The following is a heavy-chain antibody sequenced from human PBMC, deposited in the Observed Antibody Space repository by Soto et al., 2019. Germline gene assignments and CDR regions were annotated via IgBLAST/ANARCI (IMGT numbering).Heavy chain of an antibody. V-gene: IGHV3-48*02. CDR2: INSGSSTI. J-gene: IGHJ4*02. CDR3: VRDRGYTGYDLQY. Sequence: EVQLVESGGGLVXPGGSXXLSCAASGFXXXXXAMNXVXQAPGKGLEWVSYINSGSSTIYYADSAKGRFTISRDNAKNSLYLQMNSLRDEDTAVYFCVRDRGYTGYDLQYWGQGALVAVSS. CDR1: GFXXXXXA. D-gene: IGHD5-12*01.